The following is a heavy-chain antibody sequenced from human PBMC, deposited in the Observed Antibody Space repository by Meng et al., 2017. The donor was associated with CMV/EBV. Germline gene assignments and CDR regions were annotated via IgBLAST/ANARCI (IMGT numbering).Heavy chain of an antibody. Sequence: ETLSLTCAASGFTFSSYWMSWVRQAPGKGLEWVANIKQDGSEKYYVDSVKGRFTISRDNAKNSLYLQMNSLRAEDTAVYYCARDRSKVTLFRVPTYYFDYWGQGTLVTVSS. V-gene: IGHV3-7*01. D-gene: IGHD4-11*01. CDR1: GFTFSSYW. J-gene: IGHJ4*02. CDR3: ARDRSKVTLFRVPTYYFDY. CDR2: IKQDGSEK.